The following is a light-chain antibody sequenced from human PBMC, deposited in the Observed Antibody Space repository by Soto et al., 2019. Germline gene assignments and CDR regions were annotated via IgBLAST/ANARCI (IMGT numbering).Light chain of an antibody. V-gene: IGKV1-9*01. CDR1: QGISSY. CDR3: QQLNTYPIT. CDR2: GAS. J-gene: IGKJ5*01. Sequence: IQLTQSPSSLSASVGYRVTITCRASQGISSYLAWYQQKPGKAPKLLIYGASTLEGGVPFRFSGSGSGTDFTLTISSLQPEDFATYYCQQLNTYPITFGQGTRLEIK.